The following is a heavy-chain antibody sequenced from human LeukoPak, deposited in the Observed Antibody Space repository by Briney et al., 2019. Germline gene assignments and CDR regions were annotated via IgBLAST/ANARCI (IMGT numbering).Heavy chain of an antibody. CDR2: IYSSGST. CDR1: GGSISSYY. V-gene: IGHV4-59*01. D-gene: IGHD3-22*01. J-gene: IGHJ4*02. CDR3: ARNYDNSGYTAFGY. Sequence: SQTLSLTCTVSGGSISSYYWSWIRQSPGKGMEWIGHIYSSGSTNYNPSLKSRVTISIDTSKNQFSLKLSSVTAADTALYYCARNYDNSGYTAFGYWGRGTLVTVSS.